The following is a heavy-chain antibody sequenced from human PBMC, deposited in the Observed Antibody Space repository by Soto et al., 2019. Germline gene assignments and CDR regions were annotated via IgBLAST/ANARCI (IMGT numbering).Heavy chain of an antibody. CDR3: ARDGLAGRYYMDV. CDR1: GFTFSSYS. CDR2: ISSSSSYI. J-gene: IGHJ6*03. Sequence: GGSLRLSCAASGFTFSSYSMNWVRQAPGKGLEWVSSISSSSSYIYYADSVKGRFTISRDNAKNSLYLQMNSLRAEDTAVYYCARDGLAGRYYMDVWGKGTTVTVSS. V-gene: IGHV3-21*01. D-gene: IGHD6-19*01.